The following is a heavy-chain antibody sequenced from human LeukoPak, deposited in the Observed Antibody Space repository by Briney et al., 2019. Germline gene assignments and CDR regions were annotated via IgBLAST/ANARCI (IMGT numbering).Heavy chain of an antibody. Sequence: PGRSLRLSCAASGFTFSSYAMHWVRQAPGKGLEWVAVISYDGSNKYYADSVKGRFTISRDNSKNTLYLQMNSLRAEDTAVYYCASPNGARFLERLKPVDYWGQGTLVTVSS. CDR2: ISYDGSNK. V-gene: IGHV3-30-3*01. D-gene: IGHD3-3*01. CDR3: ASPNGARFLERLKPVDY. J-gene: IGHJ4*02. CDR1: GFTFSSYA.